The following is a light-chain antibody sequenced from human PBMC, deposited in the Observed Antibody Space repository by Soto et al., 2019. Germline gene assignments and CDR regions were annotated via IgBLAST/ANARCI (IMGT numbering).Light chain of an antibody. CDR2: AAS. CDR3: QQTYSTPPGA. Sequence: IQLTQSPSSLSASVGDSVTITCRASQGISSFLAWYQQKPGKAPKLLIYAASTLQSGAPSRFSGSGSGTDFTLSISSLQPEDFATYYCQQTYSTPPGAFGQGTKVDIK. J-gene: IGKJ1*01. V-gene: IGKV1-39*01. CDR1: QGISSF.